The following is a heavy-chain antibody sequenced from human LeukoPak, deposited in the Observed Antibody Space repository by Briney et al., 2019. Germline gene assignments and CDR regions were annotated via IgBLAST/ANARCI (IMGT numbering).Heavy chain of an antibody. CDR3: ASYYYYDSRGHSFAY. D-gene: IGHD3-22*01. CDR1: CTSIKNRSYY. Sequence: SETLSLTWTVSCTSIKNRSYYWGRIRQPPGKGLEWIGSIYYSGSTCYNPSVKSRVTISIDTSKNQFSLKLRSVTAADTAVFFCASYYYYDSRGHSFAYCGAGTLVTVSS. CDR2: IYYSGST. V-gene: IGHV4-39*01. J-gene: IGHJ4*02.